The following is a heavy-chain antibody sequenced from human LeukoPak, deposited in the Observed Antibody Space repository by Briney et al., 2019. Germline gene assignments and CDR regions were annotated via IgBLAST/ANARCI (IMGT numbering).Heavy chain of an antibody. D-gene: IGHD3-22*01. CDR2: ISGSGGST. CDR3: ANRRAVWERYYYDRRYDY. J-gene: IGHJ4*02. CDR1: GFNFSSYA. Sequence: GGSLRLSCAASGFNFSSYAMSSVRQAPGKGLEWVSAISGSGGSTYYADSVKGRFTISRDNSKNTLYLQMNSLRADDTAVYYCANRRAVWERYYYDRRYDYWGQGTLVTVSS. V-gene: IGHV3-23*01.